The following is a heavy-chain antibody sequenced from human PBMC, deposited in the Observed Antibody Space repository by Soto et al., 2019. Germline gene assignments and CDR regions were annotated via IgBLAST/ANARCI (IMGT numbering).Heavy chain of an antibody. CDR2: IYYSGST. CDR3: AREEKNTAMATGFFDY. V-gene: IGHV4-30-4*01. Sequence: SETLSLTCTVSGGSISSGDYYWSWIRQPPGKGLEWIGYIYYSGSTYYNTSLKSRVTISVDTSKNQFSLKLSSVTAADTAVYYCAREEKNTAMATGFFDYWGQGTLVTVSS. CDR1: GGSISSGDYY. J-gene: IGHJ4*02. D-gene: IGHD5-18*01.